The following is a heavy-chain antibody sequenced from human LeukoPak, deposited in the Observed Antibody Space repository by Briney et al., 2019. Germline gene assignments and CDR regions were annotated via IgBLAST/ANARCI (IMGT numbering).Heavy chain of an antibody. J-gene: IGHJ3*02. CDR1: GYTFTSHG. Sequence: ASVKVSCKASGYTFTSHGISWVRQAPGQGLEWMGWMNPNSGNTGYAQKFQGRVTMTRNTSISTAYMELSSLRSEDTAVYYCARVGGSYAGVAFDIWGQGTMVTVSS. D-gene: IGHD1-26*01. CDR2: MNPNSGNT. V-gene: IGHV1-8*02. CDR3: ARVGGSYAGVAFDI.